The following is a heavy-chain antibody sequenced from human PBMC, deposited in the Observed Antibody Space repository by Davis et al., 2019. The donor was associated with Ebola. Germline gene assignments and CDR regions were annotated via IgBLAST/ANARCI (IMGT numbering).Heavy chain of an antibody. CDR3: ARDPGSSWYFMDV. CDR2: ISYDGSNK. J-gene: IGHJ6*04. CDR1: GFTFSSYW. V-gene: IGHV3-30*03. D-gene: IGHD6-13*01. Sequence: GESLKISCAASGFTFSSYWMSWVRQAPGKGLEWVAVISYDGSNKYYADSVKGRFTISRDNSKNTLYLQMNSLRAEDTAVYYCARDPGSSWYFMDVWGKGTTVAVSS.